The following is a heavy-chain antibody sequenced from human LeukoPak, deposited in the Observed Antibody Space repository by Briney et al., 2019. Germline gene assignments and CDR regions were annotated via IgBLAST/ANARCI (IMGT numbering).Heavy chain of an antibody. CDR1: GFTFSDYY. V-gene: IGHV3-11*01. Sequence: EGSLRLSCAASGFTFSDYYMSWIRQAPGKGLEWVSYISSSGSTIYYADSVKDRFTISRDNAKNSLYLQMNSLRAEDTAVYYCAREQGIAVAGVFDYWGQGTLVTVSS. D-gene: IGHD6-19*01. CDR2: ISSSGSTI. CDR3: AREQGIAVAGVFDY. J-gene: IGHJ4*02.